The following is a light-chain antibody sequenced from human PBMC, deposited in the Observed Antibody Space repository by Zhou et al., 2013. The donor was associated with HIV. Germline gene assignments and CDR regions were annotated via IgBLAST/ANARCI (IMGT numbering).Light chain of an antibody. CDR1: QSVGSN. CDR3: QYYGSSSLT. Sequence: EKVMTQSPATLSVSPGERVTLSCRASQSVGSNLAWYQQKPGQAPRLLIYGASTRATGIPARFSGSGSGTDFTLTVSRLEPEDFAVYYCQYYGSSSLTFGGGTKVEIK. V-gene: IGKV3-15*01. J-gene: IGKJ4*01. CDR2: GAS.